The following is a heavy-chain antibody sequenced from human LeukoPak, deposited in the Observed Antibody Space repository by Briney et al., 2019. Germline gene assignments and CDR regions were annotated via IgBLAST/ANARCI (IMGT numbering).Heavy chain of an antibody. Sequence: PSETLSLTCAVYGGSFSGYYWSWIRQPPGKGLEWIGEINHSGSTNYNPSLKSRVTISVDTSKNQFSLKLSSVTAADTAVYYCARGDYDFWSGYSPSLDYWGQGTLVTVSS. J-gene: IGHJ4*02. D-gene: IGHD3-3*01. V-gene: IGHV4-34*01. CDR1: GGSFSGYY. CDR2: INHSGST. CDR3: ARGDYDFWSGYSPSLDY.